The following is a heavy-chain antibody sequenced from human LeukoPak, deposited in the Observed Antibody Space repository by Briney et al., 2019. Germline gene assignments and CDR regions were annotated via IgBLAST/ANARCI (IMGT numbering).Heavy chain of an antibody. J-gene: IGHJ4*02. CDR2: ISVASIT. D-gene: IGHD3-3*01. CDR3: ADYGVSGVRNNFY. Sequence: GGSLRLSCAASGLAFSSYAMNWVRQPPGKGLEWVSTISVASITFYTDSVKDRFTISRDNSRNTVYLQMTSLRADDTAVYYCADYGVSGVRNNFYWGQGTLVTVSS. CDR1: GLAFSSYA. V-gene: IGHV3-23*01.